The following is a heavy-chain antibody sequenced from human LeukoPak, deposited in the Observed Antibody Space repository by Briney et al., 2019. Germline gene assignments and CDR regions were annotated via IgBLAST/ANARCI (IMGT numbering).Heavy chain of an antibody. CDR3: ARDERDNRAFDI. Sequence: PSETLSLTCTVSGGSISSYYWSWIRQPPGKGLEWIGYIHYSGGITYYNPSLKSRVTISVDTSKNQFSLKLSSVTAADTAVYYCARDERDNRAFDIWGQGTMVTVSS. CDR1: GGSISSYY. V-gene: IGHV4-59*12. D-gene: IGHD2-15*01. J-gene: IGHJ3*02. CDR2: IHYSGGIT.